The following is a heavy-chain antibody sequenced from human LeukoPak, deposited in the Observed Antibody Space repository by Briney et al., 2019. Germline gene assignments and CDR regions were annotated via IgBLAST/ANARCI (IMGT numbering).Heavy chain of an antibody. D-gene: IGHD2-2*01. CDR1: GGSISSYY. J-gene: IGHJ5*02. V-gene: IGHV4-59*08. Sequence: SETLSLTYTVSGGSISSYYWSWIRQPPGKGLEWIGYIYYSGSTNYNPSLKSRVTISVDTSKNQLSLKLSSVTAADTAVYYCERHRCISTSCWADWFDPWGQGTLVTVSS. CDR3: ERHRCISTSCWADWFDP. CDR2: IYYSGST.